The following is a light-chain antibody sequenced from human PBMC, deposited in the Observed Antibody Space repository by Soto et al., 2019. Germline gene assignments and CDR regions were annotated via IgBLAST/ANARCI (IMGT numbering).Light chain of an antibody. V-gene: IGKV1-5*01. J-gene: IGKJ4*01. CDR2: DAS. CDR3: QQYNSYSFT. Sequence: DIQMTQSPSSLSASVGDRVTITCRASQSISSYLNWYQQKPGKAPKLLIYDASSLESGVPSRFSGSGSGTEFTLTISSLQPDDFATYYCQQYNSYSFTFGGGTKVDIK. CDR1: QSISSY.